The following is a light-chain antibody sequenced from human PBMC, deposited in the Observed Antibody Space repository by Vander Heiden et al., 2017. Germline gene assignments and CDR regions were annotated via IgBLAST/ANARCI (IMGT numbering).Light chain of an antibody. Sequence: DIQMTQSPSSLSASVGDRVTITCRASQSISSYLNWYQQKPGKATKLLIYAASSLQRGVPSRFSGRGSGTDFTHTISSVQPEDFATYYCQQSDSTPRTFGHGTKVDIK. CDR1: QSISSY. CDR3: QQSDSTPRT. J-gene: IGKJ3*01. V-gene: IGKV1-39*01. CDR2: AAS.